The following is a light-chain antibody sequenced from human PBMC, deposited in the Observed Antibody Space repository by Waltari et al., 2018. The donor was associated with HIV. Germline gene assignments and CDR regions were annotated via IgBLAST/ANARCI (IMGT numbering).Light chain of an antibody. V-gene: IGLV3-21*02. CDR3: QVCDYNSDRWL. J-gene: IGLJ3*02. CDR2: DDS. Sequence: SYVLTQPPPVSVAPGQTARITCGGNNIGTKNMHWYQQRPGQAPVLVVSDDSDRPSDIPERFSGSNSANTATLSISRVEAEDEADDYCQVCDYNSDRWLFGRGTKLTVL. CDR1: NIGTKN.